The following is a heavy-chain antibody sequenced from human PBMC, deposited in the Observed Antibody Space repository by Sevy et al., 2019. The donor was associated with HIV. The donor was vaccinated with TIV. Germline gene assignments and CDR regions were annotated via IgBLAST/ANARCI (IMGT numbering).Heavy chain of an antibody. J-gene: IGHJ6*02. Sequence: ASVKVSCKASGYTFTGYYMHWVRQAPGQGLEWMGWINPNSGGTNYAQKFQGRVTMTRETSISTAYMGLSRLGSDDTAGYYCARGCSSTSCYAVGPTGMDVWGQGTTVTVSS. V-gene: IGHV1-2*02. D-gene: IGHD2-2*01. CDR3: ARGCSSTSCYAVGPTGMDV. CDR2: INPNSGGT. CDR1: GYTFTGYY.